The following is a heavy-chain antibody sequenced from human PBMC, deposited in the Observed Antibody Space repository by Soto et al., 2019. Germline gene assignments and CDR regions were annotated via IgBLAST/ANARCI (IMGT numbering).Heavy chain of an antibody. CDR3: TTEFSDWGSVFDY. CDR2: IKRKTDGGTT. Sequence: GGSLRLSCAASGFTFSNAWMSWVRQAPGKGLEWVGRIKRKTDGGTTDYAAPVKGRFTISTDDSKNTLYLQINSLKTEYSAVYDCTTEFSDWGSVFDYWGQGTLVTVSS. V-gene: IGHV3-15*01. D-gene: IGHD3-10*01. J-gene: IGHJ4*01. CDR1: GFTFSNAW.